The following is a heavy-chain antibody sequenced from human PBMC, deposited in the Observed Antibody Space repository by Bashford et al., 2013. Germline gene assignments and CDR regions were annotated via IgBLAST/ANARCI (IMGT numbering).Heavy chain of an antibody. CDR2: IIPIFGTA. D-gene: IGHD5-18*01. CDR3: ARAPTPVTAMETYYFDY. CDR1: GGTFSSYA. V-gene: IGHV1-69*13. J-gene: IGHJ4*02. Sequence: SVKVSCKASGGTFSSYAISWVRQAPGQGLEWMGGIIPIFGTANYAQKFQGRVTITADESTSTAYMELSSLRSEDTAVYYCARAPTPVTAMETYYFDYWGQGTLVTVSS.